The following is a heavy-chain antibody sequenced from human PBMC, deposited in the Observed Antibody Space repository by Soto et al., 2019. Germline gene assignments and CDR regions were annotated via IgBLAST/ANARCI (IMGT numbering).Heavy chain of an antibody. CDR1: AFTFSTYP. J-gene: IGHJ4*01. V-gene: IGHV3-30-3*01. CDR2: ISYDETNK. CDR3: ARGASDFWGAYPEIHFFDY. Sequence: LRLSCAASAFTFSTYPMHWVRQAPGKGLEGVAVISYDETNKYYADSVKGRFTISRDNSKNTLYLQMNNLRADDTAVYYCARGASDFWGAYPEIHFFDYWGHGTLVTVSS. D-gene: IGHD3-3*01.